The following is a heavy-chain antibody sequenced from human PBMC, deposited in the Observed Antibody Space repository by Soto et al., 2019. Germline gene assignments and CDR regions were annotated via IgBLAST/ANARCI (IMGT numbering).Heavy chain of an antibody. CDR1: GGSVNNANYF. CDR2: IYYSGST. D-gene: IGHD6-6*01. Sequence: QVRLEESGPGLVKPSETLSLICSVSGGSVNNANYFWNWIRHHPENGLEWIGYIYYSGSTRYNPSFKTRATLSIDTSKNQFSLKLSSVTAADTAVYYCARVMEQLALDYWGQGTLVTVSS. V-gene: IGHV4-31*03. CDR3: ARVMEQLALDY. J-gene: IGHJ4*02.